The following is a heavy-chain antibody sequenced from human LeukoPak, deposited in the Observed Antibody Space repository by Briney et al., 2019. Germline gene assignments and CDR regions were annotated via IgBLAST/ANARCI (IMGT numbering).Heavy chain of an antibody. D-gene: IGHD3-22*01. Sequence: SETLSLTCAVYGGSFSGYYWSWIRQPPGKGLEWIGEINHSGSTNYNPSLKSRVTISVDKSKNQFSLKLSSVTAADTAVYYSARTASYYYDSSGYYTFDYWGQGPLVTVSS. CDR3: ARTASYYYDSSGYYTFDY. CDR1: GGSFSGYY. CDR2: INHSGST. J-gene: IGHJ4*02. V-gene: IGHV4-34*01.